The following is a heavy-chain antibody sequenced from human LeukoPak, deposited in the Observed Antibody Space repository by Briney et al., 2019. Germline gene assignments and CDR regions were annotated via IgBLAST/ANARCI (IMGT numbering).Heavy chain of an antibody. CDR1: GYTFTSHY. V-gene: IGHV1-46*01. Sequence: ASVKVSCKASGYTFTSHYMHWVRQAPGQGLEWMGIINPSGGSTSYAQKFQGRVTMTRDMSTSTVYMDLSSLRSEDMAVYYCARDPLEFGESGGGYDYWGQGTLVTVSS. D-gene: IGHD3-10*01. J-gene: IGHJ4*02. CDR2: INPSGGST. CDR3: ARDPLEFGESGGGYDY.